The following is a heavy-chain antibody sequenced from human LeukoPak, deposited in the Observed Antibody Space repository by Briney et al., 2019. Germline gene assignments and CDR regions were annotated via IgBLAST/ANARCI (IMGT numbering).Heavy chain of an antibody. J-gene: IGHJ4*02. D-gene: IGHD2-15*01. V-gene: IGHV3-23*01. Sequence: GTSLRLSCAGSEFNFKTYGMHWVRQAPGKGLEWVSAISGSGGFSYHADSVKGRFTISRDNSKNTLYLQMNSLRAEDTALYYCAKDVSRYCRDGQCFFYYFAYWGQGTLVTVSS. CDR2: ISGSGGFS. CDR1: EFNFKTYG. CDR3: AKDVSRYCRDGQCFFYYFAY.